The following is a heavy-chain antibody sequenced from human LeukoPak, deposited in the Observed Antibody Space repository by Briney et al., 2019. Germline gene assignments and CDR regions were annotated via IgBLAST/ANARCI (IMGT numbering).Heavy chain of an antibody. J-gene: IGHJ4*02. Sequence: GRSLRLSCAASGFTFSSYAMSWVRQAPGKGLEWVSAISGSGGSTYYADSVKGRFTISRDNSKNTLYLQMNSLRAEDTAVYYCAKEKAYCGDCYSAFDYWGQGTLVTVSS. CDR3: AKEKAYCGDCYSAFDY. D-gene: IGHD2-21*02. CDR2: ISGSGGST. CDR1: GFTFSSYA. V-gene: IGHV3-23*01.